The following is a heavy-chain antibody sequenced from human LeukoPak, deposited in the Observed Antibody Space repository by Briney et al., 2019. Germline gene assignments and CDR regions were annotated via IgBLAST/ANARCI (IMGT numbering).Heavy chain of an antibody. J-gene: IGHJ6*03. Sequence: WGTLSLTCTVSGGSISSYYWSWIRQPPGKGLEGIGYIYYSGSTNYNPSLKSGVTISVHTSKNELSLKLTAVTAADTPVYYCARTTEGGYSYGYFYYYYMDVWGKGTTVTISS. CDR3: ARTTEGGYSYGYFYYYYMDV. V-gene: IGHV4-59*01. CDR1: GGSISSYY. CDR2: IYYSGST. D-gene: IGHD5-18*01.